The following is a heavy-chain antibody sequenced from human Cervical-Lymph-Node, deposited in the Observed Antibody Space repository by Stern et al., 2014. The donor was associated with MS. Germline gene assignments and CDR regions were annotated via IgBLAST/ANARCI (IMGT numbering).Heavy chain of an antibody. CDR1: GFSLRTSGMY. V-gene: IGHV2-70*20. CDR2: IDWDGDS. CDR3: ARINGGADGTGVDY. D-gene: IGHD1/OR15-1a*01. J-gene: IGHJ4*02. Sequence: QVTLRESGPALVKPTQTLTLTCTFSGFSLRTSGMYVSWVRQSPGKALEWLALIDWDGDSYYATSLKARLSISKVTSKNQVILTMTNMDPVGTGTYYCARINGGADGTGVDYWGQGTLVTVSS.